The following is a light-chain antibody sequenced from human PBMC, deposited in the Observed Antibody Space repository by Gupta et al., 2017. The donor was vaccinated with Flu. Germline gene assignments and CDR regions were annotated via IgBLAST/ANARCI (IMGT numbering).Light chain of an antibody. Sequence: SSLYASVGDRGTSTCLVCQATRDSLHWYKQKPGKAPILLIYDASNWETAVTSRLSGTGFAKDVTFTISSRQQEDLATYYSQQDYNLAPSIFGEGTKLEI. CDR1: QATRDS. CDR2: DAS. CDR3: QQDYNLAPSI. J-gene: IGKJ2*02. V-gene: IGKV1-33*01.